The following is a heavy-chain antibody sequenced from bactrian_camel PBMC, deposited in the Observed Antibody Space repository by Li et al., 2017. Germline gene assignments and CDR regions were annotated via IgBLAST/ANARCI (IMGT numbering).Heavy chain of an antibody. CDR3: VADCEFRYDQFIFQTGT. CDR2: IDSDGNT. V-gene: IGHV3S55*01. Sequence: HVQLVESGGGSVQAGGSLRLSCAASGSTYSSYCMAWFRQAPGKEREGVATIDSDGNTSYADSVKGRFTVSKDSAKNTLYLQMNSLKPEDSAMYYCVADCEFRYDQFIFQTGTWGHGTQVTVSS. CDR1: GSTYSSYC. D-gene: IGHD7*01. J-gene: IGHJ6*01.